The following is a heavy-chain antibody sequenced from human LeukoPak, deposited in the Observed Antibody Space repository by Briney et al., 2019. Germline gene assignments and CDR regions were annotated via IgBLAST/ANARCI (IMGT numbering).Heavy chain of an antibody. Sequence: SQTLSLTCAISGDSASKNNIAWNWIRQSPSRGLEWLGRIYYGSQWFNDYAVSLRGRITITPDTSKNQVSLQLSSVTPEDTAVYYCARGRDVVVVPAADFDYWGQGTLVSVSS. CDR1: GDSASKNNIA. CDR3: ARGRDVVVVPAADFDY. V-gene: IGHV6-1*01. D-gene: IGHD2-2*01. CDR2: IYYGSQWFN. J-gene: IGHJ4*02.